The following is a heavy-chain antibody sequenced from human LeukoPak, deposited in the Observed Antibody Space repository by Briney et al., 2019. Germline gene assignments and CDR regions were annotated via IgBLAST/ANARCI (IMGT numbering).Heavy chain of an antibody. Sequence: PSETLSLTCTVSGGSVSSGSYYWSWIRQPPGKGLEWIGYIYYSGSTNYNPSLKSRVTISVDTSKNQLSLKLSSVTAADTAVYYCARELVVVPAAMSIYYFDYWGQGTLVTVSS. CDR3: ARELVVVPAAMSIYYFDY. V-gene: IGHV4-61*01. J-gene: IGHJ4*02. D-gene: IGHD2-2*01. CDR2: IYYSGST. CDR1: GGSVSSGSYY.